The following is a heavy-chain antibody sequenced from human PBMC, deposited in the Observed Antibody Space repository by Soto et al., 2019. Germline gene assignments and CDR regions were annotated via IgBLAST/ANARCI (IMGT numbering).Heavy chain of an antibody. V-gene: IGHV1-18*01. CDR2: ISAYNGNT. Sequence: AEVKVSCKASGYTFPSDGISWVRQAPGQGLEWMGWISAYNGNTNYAQKLQGRVTMTTDTSTSTAYMELRSLRSDDTAVYYCATAYYYDSSGYPDAFDIWGQGTMVNVSS. CDR3: ATAYYYDSSGYPDAFDI. D-gene: IGHD3-22*01. J-gene: IGHJ3*02. CDR1: GYTFPSDG.